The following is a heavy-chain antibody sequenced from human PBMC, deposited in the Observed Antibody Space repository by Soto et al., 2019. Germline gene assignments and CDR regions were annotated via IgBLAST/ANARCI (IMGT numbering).Heavy chain of an antibody. CDR3: ARDCSGGSCYPGMDV. V-gene: IGHV3-21*01. Sequence: PAGSLTLSCAASGFNVNSYTINWVRQAPRKRLKWLSSISTSGYIFSTDSVRGRFTISRDNAKNSVYLQISSLRAEDTAVYFCARDCSGGSCYPGMDVWGQGTTVTVSS. D-gene: IGHD2-15*01. CDR1: GFNVNSYT. CDR2: ISTSGYI. J-gene: IGHJ6*02.